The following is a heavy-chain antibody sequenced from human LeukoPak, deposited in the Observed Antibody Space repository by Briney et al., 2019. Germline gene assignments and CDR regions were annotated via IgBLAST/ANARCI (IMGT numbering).Heavy chain of an antibody. CDR1: GFTFDDYA. D-gene: IGHD3-22*01. CDR2: ISGDGGST. J-gene: IGHJ4*02. Sequence: PGGSLRLSCAASGFTFDDYAMHWVRQAPGKGLEWVSLISGDGGSTYYADSVKGRFIISRDNSKNSLYLQMNSLRTEDTALYYCAKEKVRYYYDSSGYSYWGQGTLVTVSS. CDR3: AKEKVRYYYDSSGYSY. V-gene: IGHV3-43*02.